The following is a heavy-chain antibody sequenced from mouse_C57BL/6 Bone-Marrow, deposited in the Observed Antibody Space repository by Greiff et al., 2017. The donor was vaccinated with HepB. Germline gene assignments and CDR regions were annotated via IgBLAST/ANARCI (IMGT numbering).Heavy chain of an antibody. CDR2: IDPENGDT. D-gene: IGHD1-1*01. Sequence: VQLKESGAELVRPGASVKLSCTASGFNIKDDYMHWVKQRPDQGLEWIGWIDPENGDTEYASKFQGKATITADTSSNTAYLQLSSLTSEDTAVYYCTTDYGSSYWYFDVWGTGTTVTVSS. CDR1: GFNIKDDY. J-gene: IGHJ1*03. V-gene: IGHV14-4*01. CDR3: TTDYGSSYWYFDV.